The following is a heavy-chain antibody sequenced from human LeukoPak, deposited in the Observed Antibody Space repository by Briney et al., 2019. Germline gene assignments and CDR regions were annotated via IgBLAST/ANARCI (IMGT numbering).Heavy chain of an antibody. D-gene: IGHD3-9*01. Sequence: SVKVSCKASGGTFSSYAISWVRQAPGQGLEWMGRIIPILGIANYAQKFQGRVTITADKSTSTAYMELSSLRSEDTAVYYCAREAAEISQRGYYDILTGYYGLTYFDYWGQGTLVTVSS. J-gene: IGHJ4*02. CDR2: IIPILGIA. CDR1: GGTFSSYA. CDR3: AREAAEISQRGYYDILTGYYGLTYFDY. V-gene: IGHV1-69*04.